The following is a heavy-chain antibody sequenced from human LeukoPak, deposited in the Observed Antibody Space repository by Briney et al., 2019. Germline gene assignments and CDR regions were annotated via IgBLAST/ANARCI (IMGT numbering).Heavy chain of an antibody. V-gene: IGHV1-18*01. CDR3: ARVGPSMVRGPYGEGDY. Sequence: GASVKVSCKASGYTFTSYGISWVRQAPGQGLEWMGWISAYNGNTNYAQKLQGRVTITTDESTSTAYMELSSLRSEDTAVYYCARVGPSMVRGPYGEGDYWGQGTLVTVSS. CDR2: ISAYNGNT. D-gene: IGHD3-10*01. J-gene: IGHJ4*02. CDR1: GYTFTSYG.